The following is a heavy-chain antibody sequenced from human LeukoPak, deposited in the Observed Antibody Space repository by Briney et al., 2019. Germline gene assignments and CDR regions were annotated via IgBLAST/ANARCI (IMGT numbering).Heavy chain of an antibody. CDR2: IYTSGST. Sequence: SETLSLTCTVSGGSISSGSYYWSWIRQPAGKGLEWIGRIYTSGSTNYNPSLKSRVTISVDTSKDQISLKLSSVTAADTAVYYCASQGYCSSTSCYTNYYYYMDVWGKGTTVTVSS. CDR3: ASQGYCSSTSCYTNYYYYMDV. V-gene: IGHV4-61*02. CDR1: GGSISSGSYY. J-gene: IGHJ6*03. D-gene: IGHD2-2*02.